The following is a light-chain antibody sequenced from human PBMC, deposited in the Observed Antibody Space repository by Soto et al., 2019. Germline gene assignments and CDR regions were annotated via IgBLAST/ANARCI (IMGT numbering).Light chain of an antibody. J-gene: IGLJ2*01. CDR1: SSDVGAYNF. Sequence: QSALTQPASVSGSPGQSITISCTGTSSDVGAYNFVSWYQHHPGRAPKLIIYEVTIRPSGVSNRFSGSKSGNTASLTISGLQAEDEADYYCSSYAGTYTPLFGGGTKLTVL. V-gene: IGLV2-14*01. CDR2: EVT. CDR3: SSYAGTYTPL.